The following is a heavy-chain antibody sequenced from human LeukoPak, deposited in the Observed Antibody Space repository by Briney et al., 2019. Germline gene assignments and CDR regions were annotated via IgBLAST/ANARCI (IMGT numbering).Heavy chain of an antibody. CDR1: GFNVSSKY. CDR3: ARAPTYYYDTSRSSLTLDWYFDL. V-gene: IGHV3-21*01. Sequence: GGSLRLSCAASGFNVSSKYMNWVRQAPGKGLEWVSSISSSSIFIFYADSVKGRFTISRDNAKNSLYLQMNSLRAEDTAVYYCARAPTYYYDTSRSSLTLDWYFDLWGRGTLVTVSS. D-gene: IGHD3-22*01. CDR2: ISSSSIFI. J-gene: IGHJ2*01.